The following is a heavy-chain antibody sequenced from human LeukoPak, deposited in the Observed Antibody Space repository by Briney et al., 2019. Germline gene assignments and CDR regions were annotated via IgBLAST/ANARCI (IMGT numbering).Heavy chain of an antibody. CDR1: GYSFTSYW. CDR2: IYPGDSDT. CDR3: ARRSRRIYDYVWGSYRYSVYFDY. Sequence: GESLKISCKGSGYSFTSYWIGWVRQMPGKGLEWMGIIYPGDSDTRYSPSFQGQVTIAADKSISTAYLQWSSLKASDTAMYYCARRSRRIYDYVWGSYRYSVYFDYWGQGTLVTVSS. J-gene: IGHJ4*02. D-gene: IGHD3-16*02. V-gene: IGHV5-51*01.